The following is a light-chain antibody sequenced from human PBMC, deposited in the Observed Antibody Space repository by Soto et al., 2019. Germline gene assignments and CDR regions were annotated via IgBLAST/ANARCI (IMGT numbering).Light chain of an antibody. Sequence: QSVLTQPPSASGTPGQRVTISCSGSSSNIGSNAVNWYQQLPGTAPKLLIYSNNQRPSGVPDRFSDAKSGTSASLAISGRQSEDEADYYCAAWDDSLNGYVFGTGTKLTVL. V-gene: IGLV1-44*01. J-gene: IGLJ1*01. CDR3: AAWDDSLNGYV. CDR2: SNN. CDR1: SSNIGSNA.